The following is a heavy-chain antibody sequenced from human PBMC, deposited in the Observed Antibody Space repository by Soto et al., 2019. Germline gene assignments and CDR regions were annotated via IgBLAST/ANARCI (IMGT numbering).Heavy chain of an antibody. CDR2: IYYSGST. J-gene: IGHJ5*02. Sequence: SETLSLTCTVSGGSISSSSYYWGWIRQPPGKGLEWIGSIYYSGSTYYNPSLKSRVTISVDTSKNQFSLKLSSVTAADTVFYYCARLIVDYGGNSNWFDPWGQGTLVTVSS. D-gene: IGHD4-17*01. CDR3: ARLIVDYGGNSNWFDP. V-gene: IGHV4-39*01. CDR1: GGSISSSSYY.